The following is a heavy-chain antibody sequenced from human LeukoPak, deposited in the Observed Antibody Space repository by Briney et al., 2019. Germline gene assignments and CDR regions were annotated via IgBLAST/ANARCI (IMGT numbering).Heavy chain of an antibody. J-gene: IGHJ6*02. CDR3: ARDGGSSTMEPTGGYYYYGMDV. CDR2: IYSDGRR. V-gene: IGHV3-53*01. D-gene: IGHD1-1*01. Sequence: VGSLRLSCAASGFTVSNNYMSWVRQGPGKGLEWVSLIYSDGRRSYTDSVKGRFTISRDNSKNTLSLQLNSLRAEDTAVYYCARDGGSSTMEPTGGYYYYGMDVWGQGTTVTVSS. CDR1: GFTVSNNY.